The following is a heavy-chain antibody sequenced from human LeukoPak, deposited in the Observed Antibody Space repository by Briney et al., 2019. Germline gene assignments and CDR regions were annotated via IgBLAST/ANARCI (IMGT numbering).Heavy chain of an antibody. CDR2: INPNSGGT. CDR3: ARDLGLRFLEWSLDV. V-gene: IGHV1-2*02. Sequence: ASVKVSCKASGYTFTGYYMHWVRQAPGQGLEWMGWINPNSGGTNYAQKLQGRVTMTRDTSISTAYMELSRLRSDDTAVYYCARDLGLRFLEWSLDVWGQGTTVTVSS. J-gene: IGHJ6*02. CDR1: GYTFTGYY. D-gene: IGHD3-3*01.